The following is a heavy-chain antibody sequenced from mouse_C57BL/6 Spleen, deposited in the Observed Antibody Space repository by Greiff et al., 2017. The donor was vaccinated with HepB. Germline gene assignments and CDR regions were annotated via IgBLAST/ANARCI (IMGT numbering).Heavy chain of an antibody. Sequence: EVKLVESEGGLVQPGSSMKLSCTASGFTFSDYYMAWVRQVPEKGLEWVANINYDGSSTYYLDSLKSRFIISRDNAKNILYMQMSSLKSEDTATYYCARALYGNYVGAMDYWGQGTSVTVSS. D-gene: IGHD2-1*01. CDR1: GFTFSDYY. CDR3: ARALYGNYVGAMDY. V-gene: IGHV5-16*01. CDR2: INYDGSST. J-gene: IGHJ4*01.